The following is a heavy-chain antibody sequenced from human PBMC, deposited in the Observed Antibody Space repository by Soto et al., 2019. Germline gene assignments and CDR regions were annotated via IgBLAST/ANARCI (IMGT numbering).Heavy chain of an antibody. V-gene: IGHV3-74*01. CDR3: VRGGYSGSYYRYF. D-gene: IGHD1-26*01. Sequence: EEQLVESGGGLIQPGGSLTLSCAASGFTFRNYWMNWVRQVPGKGLVWVSRIDRDGATTSYADSVKGRFTISRDNARNRLYLQMNSLRVEDTAVYYCVRGGYSGSYYRYFWGQGTLVTVSS. CDR1: GFTFRNYW. CDR2: IDRDGATT. J-gene: IGHJ4*02.